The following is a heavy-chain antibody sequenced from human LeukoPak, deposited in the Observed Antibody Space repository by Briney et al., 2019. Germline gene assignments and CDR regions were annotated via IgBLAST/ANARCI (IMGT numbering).Heavy chain of an antibody. J-gene: IGHJ4*02. V-gene: IGHV3-15*01. CDR1: GFTFSNAW. D-gene: IGHD5-12*01. CDR3: TTDYPNSGFETFDF. CDR2: IKSKTDGGTT. Sequence: GGSLRLSCAASGFTFSNAWMSWVRQAPGEGREWVGRIKSKTDGGTTDYAAPVKGRFTISRDDSKNTLYLQMNSLKTEDTAVYYCTTDYPNSGFETFDFWGQGTLVTVSS.